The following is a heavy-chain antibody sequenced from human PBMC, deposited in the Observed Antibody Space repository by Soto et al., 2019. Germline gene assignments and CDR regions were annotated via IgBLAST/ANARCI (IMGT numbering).Heavy chain of an antibody. CDR3: AKERSSGWSLDY. CDR2: ISGSGDST. CDR1: GFTVSSNY. Sequence: GGSLRLSCAASGFTVSSNYMNWVRQAPGKGLEWVSGISGSGDSTYYADSVKGRFTVSRDNSKNTLYLQMNSLRAEDTAVFYCAKERSSGWSLDYWGQGTLVTVSS. J-gene: IGHJ4*02. D-gene: IGHD6-19*01. V-gene: IGHV3-23*01.